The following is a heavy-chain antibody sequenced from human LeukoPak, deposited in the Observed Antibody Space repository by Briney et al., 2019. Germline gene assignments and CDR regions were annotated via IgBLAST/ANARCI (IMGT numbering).Heavy chain of an antibody. CDR1: GYTFTSYG. Sequence: ASVKVSCKASGYTFTSYGISWVRQAPGQGLEWMGWISAYNGNTNYAQKLQGRVTMTTDTSTSTAYMELSSLRSEDTAVYYCARDTRRDGYNYASDYWGQGTLVTVSS. CDR2: ISAYNGNT. D-gene: IGHD5-24*01. V-gene: IGHV1-18*01. CDR3: ARDTRRDGYNYASDY. J-gene: IGHJ4*02.